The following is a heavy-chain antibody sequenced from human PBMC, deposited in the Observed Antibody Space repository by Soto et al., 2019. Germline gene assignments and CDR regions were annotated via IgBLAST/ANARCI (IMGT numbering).Heavy chain of an antibody. V-gene: IGHV4-39*01. D-gene: IGHD6-19*01. CDR1: GGSISSSSYY. CDR2: IYYSGST. Sequence: QLQLQESGPGLVKPSETLSLTCTVSGGSISSSSYYWGWIRQPPGKGLEWIGSIYYSGSTYYNPSLKRRVTISVDTSKNQFSLKLSSVTAADTAVYYCARHVRSGGWFDPWGQGTLVTVSS. CDR3: ARHVRSGGWFDP. J-gene: IGHJ5*02.